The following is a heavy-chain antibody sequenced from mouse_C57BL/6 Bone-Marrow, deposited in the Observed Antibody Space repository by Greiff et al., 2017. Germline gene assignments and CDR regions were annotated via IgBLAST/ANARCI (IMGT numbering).Heavy chain of an antibody. CDR1: GFTFSSYA. D-gene: IGHD3-1*01. CDR2: ISDGGSYT. V-gene: IGHV5-4*01. Sequence: EVKLVESGGGLVKPGGSLKLSCAASGFTFSSYAMSWVRQTPEQRLEWVATISDGGSYTYYPDNVKGRFTISRDNAKNNLYLQMSHLKSEDTAMYYCAREGLVYYFDYWGQGTTLTVSS. CDR3: AREGLVYYFDY. J-gene: IGHJ2*01.